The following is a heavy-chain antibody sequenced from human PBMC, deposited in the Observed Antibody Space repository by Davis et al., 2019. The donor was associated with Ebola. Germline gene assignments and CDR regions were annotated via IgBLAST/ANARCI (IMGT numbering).Heavy chain of an antibody. CDR2: IYPADSDT. D-gene: IGHD1-26*01. J-gene: IGHJ5*02. Sequence: ESLKIPYQASGYPFVNHCNALVPQIPGKGLEWVGIIYPADSDTRYSPSFQGQVTISADKSISTAYLQWSSLKASDTAMYYCGRHQSSGTFSQFDPWGQGTLVTVSS. CDR3: GRHQSSGTFSQFDP. V-gene: IGHV5-51*01. CDR1: GYPFVNHC.